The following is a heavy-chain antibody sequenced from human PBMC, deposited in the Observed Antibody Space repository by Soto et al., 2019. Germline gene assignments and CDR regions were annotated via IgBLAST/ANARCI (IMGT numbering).Heavy chain of an antibody. D-gene: IGHD3-22*01. CDR1: GYNFTTYG. Sequence: QAQMVQSGAEMKKPGASVKVSCKASGYNFTTYGISWVRQAPGQGLEWMGWISAYNGDTNFAQKLQGRVTMTTDTSTNTGYMQLTSLRSDDTAAYFSARDSPVLTMIKRSWFDPWGQGTLVTVSS. CDR2: ISAYNGDT. J-gene: IGHJ5*02. V-gene: IGHV1-18*04. CDR3: ARDSPVLTMIKRSWFDP.